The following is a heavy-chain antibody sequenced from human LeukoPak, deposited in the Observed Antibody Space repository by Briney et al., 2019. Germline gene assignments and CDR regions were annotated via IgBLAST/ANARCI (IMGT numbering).Heavy chain of an antibody. CDR1: GGTFSSYS. Sequence: ASVNVSCKASGGTFSSYSISWVRQAPGQGVEWMGRIIPIFGIANYAQKFQGRVTITADKSTSTAYMELSSLRSEETAVYYCARGYTAMVSSLLDYWGQGTLVTVSS. D-gene: IGHD5-18*01. J-gene: IGHJ4*02. V-gene: IGHV1-69*04. CDR2: IIPIFGIA. CDR3: ARGYTAMVSSLLDY.